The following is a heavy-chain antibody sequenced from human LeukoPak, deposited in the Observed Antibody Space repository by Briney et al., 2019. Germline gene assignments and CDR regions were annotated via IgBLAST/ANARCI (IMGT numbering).Heavy chain of an antibody. Sequence: GGSLRLSCAASGFTFNSYWMSWVRQAPGKGLEWVANIKQDGSEKYYVDSVKGRFTISRDNAKNSLCLQMNSLRAEDTAVYYCARASYGYYYGMDVWGQGTTVTVSS. V-gene: IGHV3-7*01. CDR2: IKQDGSEK. J-gene: IGHJ6*02. CDR3: ARASYGYYYGMDV. D-gene: IGHD4-17*01. CDR1: GFTFNSYW.